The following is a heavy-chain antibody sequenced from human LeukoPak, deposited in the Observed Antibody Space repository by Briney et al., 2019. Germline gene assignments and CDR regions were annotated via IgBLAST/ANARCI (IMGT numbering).Heavy chain of an antibody. CDR2: ISYDGSNK. CDR1: GFTFSSYA. D-gene: IGHD1-26*01. J-gene: IGHJ4*02. CDR3: ARDAERGIVGATWDY. Sequence: GRSLRLSCAASGFTFSSYAMHWVRQAPGKGLEWVAVISYDGSNKYYADSVKGRFTISRDNSKNTLYLQMNSLRAEDTAVYYCARDAERGIVGATWDYWGQGTLVTVSS. V-gene: IGHV3-30*01.